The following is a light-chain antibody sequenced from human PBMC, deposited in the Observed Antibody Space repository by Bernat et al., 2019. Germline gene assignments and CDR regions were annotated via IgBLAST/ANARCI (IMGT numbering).Light chain of an antibody. Sequence: DIQMTQSPSSLSASVGDRVTIACRASQTVTKNLNWYQQKPGTAPTLLIYADSRLQSGVPSRFSGSGSGREFSLTISSLQPEDIATYFCQQSFSTPHTFGPGTKVEIK. CDR1: QTVTKN. V-gene: IGKV1-39*01. CDR2: ADS. J-gene: IGKJ3*01. CDR3: QQSFSTPHT.